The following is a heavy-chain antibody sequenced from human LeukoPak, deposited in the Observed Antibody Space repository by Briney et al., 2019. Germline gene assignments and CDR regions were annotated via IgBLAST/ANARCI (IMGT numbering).Heavy chain of an antibody. Sequence: GESLKISCTGSGYSFTTYWIGWVRQMPGKGLEWMGIIFPGDPDTRYSPSFQGQVTISADKSINTAYLQWSSLKASDTAMYYCARHDTNGWHYFDYWGQGTLVTVSS. J-gene: IGHJ4*02. D-gene: IGHD6-19*01. CDR3: ARHDTNGWHYFDY. CDR2: IFPGDPDT. V-gene: IGHV5-51*01. CDR1: GYSFTTYW.